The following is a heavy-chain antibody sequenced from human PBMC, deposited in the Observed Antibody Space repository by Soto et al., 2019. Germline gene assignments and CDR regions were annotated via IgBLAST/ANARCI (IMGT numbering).Heavy chain of an antibody. CDR3: AKSGDSSGYYYLDY. D-gene: IGHD3-22*01. J-gene: IGHJ4*02. CDR2: ISYDGSNK. V-gene: IGHV3-30*18. Sequence: QVQLVESGGGVVQPGRSLRLSCAASGFTFSSYGMHWVRQAPGKGLEWVAVISYDGSNKYYADSVKGRFTISRDNYKNTLYLQMNSLRAEDTAVYYCAKSGDSSGYYYLDYWGQGTLVTVSS. CDR1: GFTFSSYG.